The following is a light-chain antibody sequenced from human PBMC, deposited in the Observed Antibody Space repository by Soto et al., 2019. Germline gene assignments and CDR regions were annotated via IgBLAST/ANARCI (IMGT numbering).Light chain of an antibody. CDR3: QQHKNWPLT. J-gene: IGKJ5*01. Sequence: EIVMTQSPATLSVSPGERATLSCRASQSVSRTLAWYQQKPGQAPRLLIYGASTRAADVPARFSGSGSGTEFTLTISSLQSEDSAVYYCQQHKNWPLTFGQGTRLEI. CDR2: GAS. V-gene: IGKV3-15*01. CDR1: QSVSRT.